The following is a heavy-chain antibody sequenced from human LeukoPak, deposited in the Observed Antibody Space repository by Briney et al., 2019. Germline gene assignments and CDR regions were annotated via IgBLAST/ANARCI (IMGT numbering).Heavy chain of an antibody. CDR1: GFTFSSYG. CDR2: IWYGGSNK. V-gene: IGHV3-33*01. CDR3: ARDPGDSSGYYPFHFDY. Sequence: GRSLRLSCAASGFTFSSYGMHWVRQAPGKGLEWVAVIWYGGSNKYYADSVKGRFTISRDNSKNTLYLQMNSLRAEDTAVYYCARDPGDSSGYYPFHFDYWGQGTLVTVSS. J-gene: IGHJ4*02. D-gene: IGHD3-22*01.